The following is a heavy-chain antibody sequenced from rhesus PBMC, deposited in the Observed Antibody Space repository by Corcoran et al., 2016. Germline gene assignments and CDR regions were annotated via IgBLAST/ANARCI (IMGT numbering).Heavy chain of an antibody. V-gene: IGHV4S11*01. Sequence: QVQLQESGPGLVKPSETLSLTSTVSGGPISSNYWSWIRQSPGKGLEWIGYTYGGGSSPNYNPSLKSRVTLSVDTSKNQLSLKLSSVTAADTAVYYCAGGGSLFDVWGPGVLVTVSS. CDR1: GGPISSNY. D-gene: IGHD1-44*02. CDR2: TYGGGSSP. CDR3: AGGGSLFDV. J-gene: IGHJ5-1*01.